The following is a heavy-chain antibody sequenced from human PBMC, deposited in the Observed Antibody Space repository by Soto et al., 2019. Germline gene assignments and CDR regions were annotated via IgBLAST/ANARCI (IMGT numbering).Heavy chain of an antibody. D-gene: IGHD3-9*01. CDR2: ISHDGSNK. CDR1: GFTFSTFA. CDR3: ARAGPFYDILTGYHLDY. V-gene: IGHV3-30-3*01. J-gene: IGHJ4*02. Sequence: LRLSCAASGFTFSTFAMHWVRQAPGKGLEWVAVISHDGSNKYYADSVKGRFTISRDNSKNTVYVQMNSLRAEDTAVYYCARAGPFYDILTGYHLDYWGQGTLVTVS.